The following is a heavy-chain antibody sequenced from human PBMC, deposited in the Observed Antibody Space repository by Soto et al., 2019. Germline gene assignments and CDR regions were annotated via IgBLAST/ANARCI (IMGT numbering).Heavy chain of an antibody. CDR2: IKSKSDGGTT. J-gene: IGHJ5*02. CDR3: TTDLWRIAVVVGSTGYFNP. CDR1: GFTFSDAW. V-gene: IGHV3-15*01. Sequence: PGGSLRLSCAASGFTFSDAWLSLDRQAPGKGLDCVCRIKSKSDGGTTEYAAPVRGRFTISRDDSKNTLYLQMNSLKTEDTAVYYCTTDLWRIAVVVGSTGYFNPWGQGT. D-gene: IGHD2-21*01.